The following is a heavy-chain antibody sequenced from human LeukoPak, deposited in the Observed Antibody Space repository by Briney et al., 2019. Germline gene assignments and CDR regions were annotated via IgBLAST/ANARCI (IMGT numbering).Heavy chain of an antibody. Sequence: ASVKVSCKASGYTFTSYYMHWVRQAPGQGLEWMGIINPSGGSTSYAQKFQSRVTMTRDMSTSTVYMELSSLRSEDTAVYYCARVRYYDSSGYYYDRQDDAFDIWGQGTMVTVSS. CDR3: ARVRYYDSSGYYYDRQDDAFDI. CDR2: INPSGGST. CDR1: GYTFTSYY. J-gene: IGHJ3*02. V-gene: IGHV1-46*01. D-gene: IGHD3-22*01.